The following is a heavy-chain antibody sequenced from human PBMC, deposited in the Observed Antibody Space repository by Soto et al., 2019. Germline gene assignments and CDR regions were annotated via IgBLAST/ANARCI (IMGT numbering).Heavy chain of an antibody. V-gene: IGHV4-34*01. CDR1: GGSFSGYY. D-gene: IGHD2-15*01. CDR2: INHDGIT. J-gene: IGHJ4*02. Sequence: QVQLQQWGEGLLKPSEPLSLTWAISGGSFSGYYWSWIRHPPGRGLGWIGEINHDGITNYNPSLKSRVTISLDTSKNQFSLKLTSVTAADTAVYYCAGRYCTGGSCYRPWGQGTLVTVSS. CDR3: AGRYCTGGSCYRP.